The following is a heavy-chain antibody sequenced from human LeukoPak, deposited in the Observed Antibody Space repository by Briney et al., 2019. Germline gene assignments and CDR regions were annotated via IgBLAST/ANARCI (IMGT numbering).Heavy chain of an antibody. CDR2: IRSSSSYI. CDR1: GFTFSSYS. J-gene: IGHJ4*02. V-gene: IGHV3-21*01. Sequence: GGSPRLSCAASGFTFSSYSMNWVRQAPGKGLEWVSSIRSSSSYIYYADSVKGRFTISRDNAKNSLYLQMNSLRAEDTAVYYCARDVAAGTFDYWGQGTLVTVSS. D-gene: IGHD6-13*01. CDR3: ARDVAAGTFDY.